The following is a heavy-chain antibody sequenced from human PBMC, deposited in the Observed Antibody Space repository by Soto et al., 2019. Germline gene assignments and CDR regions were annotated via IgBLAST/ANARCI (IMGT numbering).Heavy chain of an antibody. J-gene: IGHJ4*02. CDR2: LNSDGSST. V-gene: IGHV3-74*01. D-gene: IGHD3-22*01. CDR3: SGPYYYGSSGYSPGY. CDR1: GFTFSNYW. Sequence: GGSLRLSCAASGFTFSNYWMHWVRHAPGKGPVWVSHLNSDGSSTSYADSVKGRFTISRDNAKNTLYLQMNSLRAEDTALYYCSGPYYYGSSGYSPGYWGQGTLVTVSS.